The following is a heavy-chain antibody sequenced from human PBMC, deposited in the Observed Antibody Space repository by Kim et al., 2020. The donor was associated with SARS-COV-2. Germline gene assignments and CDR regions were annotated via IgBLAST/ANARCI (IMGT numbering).Heavy chain of an antibody. J-gene: IGHJ6*02. V-gene: IGHV3-23*01. Sequence: GGSLRLSCAASGFTFSSYAMSWVRQAPGKGLEWVSAISGSGGSTYYADSVKGRFTISRDNSKNTLYLQMNSLRAEDTAVYYCAKDLDSVDTAMVTSYYYGMDVWGQGTTVTVS. CDR3: AKDLDSVDTAMVTSYYYGMDV. D-gene: IGHD5-18*01. CDR1: GFTFSSYA. CDR2: ISGSGGST.